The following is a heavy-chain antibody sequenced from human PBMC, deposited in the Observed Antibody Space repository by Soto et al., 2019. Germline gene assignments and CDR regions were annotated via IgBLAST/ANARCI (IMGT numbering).Heavy chain of an antibody. CDR2: MHYTGIS. J-gene: IGHJ4*02. D-gene: IGHD2-2*02. V-gene: IGHV4-59*02. Sequence: PSETLSLTCSFSGDSVTSHYLTWIRQSPEKGLEWIGYMHYTGISHYNPSLKSRVTISVDTSKNQFSLKLSSVTAADTAVYYCAREYCSSTSCYRLEGYFDYWGQGTLVTVSS. CDR3: AREYCSSTSCYRLEGYFDY. CDR1: GDSVTSHY.